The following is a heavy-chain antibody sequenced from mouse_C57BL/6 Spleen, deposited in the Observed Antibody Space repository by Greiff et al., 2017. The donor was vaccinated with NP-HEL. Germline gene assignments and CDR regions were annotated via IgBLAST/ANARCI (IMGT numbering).Heavy chain of an antibody. J-gene: IGHJ2*01. CDR2: ISSGSSTI. Sequence: EVQLVESGGGLVKPGGSLKLSCAASVFTFSDYGMHWVRQAPEKGLEWVAYISSGSSTIYYADTVKGRFTISRDNAKNTLFLQMTSLRSEDTAMYYCATYDYDEDFDYWGQGTTLTVSS. V-gene: IGHV5-17*01. CDR1: VFTFSDYG. CDR3: ATYDYDEDFDY. D-gene: IGHD2-4*01.